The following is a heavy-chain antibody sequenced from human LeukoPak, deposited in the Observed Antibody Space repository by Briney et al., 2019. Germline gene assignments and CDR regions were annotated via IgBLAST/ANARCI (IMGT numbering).Heavy chain of an antibody. J-gene: IGHJ4*02. CDR2: IYYSGST. Sequence: SETLSLTCTVSGGSISSHYWSWIRQPPGKGLEWIGYIYYSGSTKYNPSLKSRVTISVDTSKNQFSLKLSSVTAADTAVYYCAGGTLFDYWGQGTLVTVSS. D-gene: IGHD4-23*01. CDR1: GGSISSHY. CDR3: AGGTLFDY. V-gene: IGHV4-59*08.